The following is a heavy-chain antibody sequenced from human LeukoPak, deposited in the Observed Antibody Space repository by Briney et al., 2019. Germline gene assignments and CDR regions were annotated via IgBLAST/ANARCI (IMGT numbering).Heavy chain of an antibody. J-gene: IGHJ4*02. CDR3: ARDRIDTAKSRTFDY. CDR1: GGTFSSYA. V-gene: IGHV1-69*04. D-gene: IGHD5-18*01. Sequence: SVKVSCKASGGTFSSYAISWVRQAPGQGLEWMGRIIPILGIANYAQKFQGRVTITADKSTSTAYMELSSLRSEDTAVYYCARDRIDTAKSRTFDYWGQGTLVTVSS. CDR2: IIPILGIA.